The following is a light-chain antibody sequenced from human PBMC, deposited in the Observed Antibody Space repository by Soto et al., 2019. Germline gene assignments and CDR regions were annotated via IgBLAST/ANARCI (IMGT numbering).Light chain of an antibody. CDR3: QQHGSSPWT. CDR2: GAS. V-gene: IGKV3-20*01. CDR1: QSVSSSY. Sequence: EIGLTQSPGTLSLSQGERATLSCRARQSVSSSYLAWYQQRPGQAPRLLIYGASIRATGIPDRFSGSGSGTDFTLTISRLEPEDFAVYFCQQHGSSPWTFGQGTKV. J-gene: IGKJ1*01.